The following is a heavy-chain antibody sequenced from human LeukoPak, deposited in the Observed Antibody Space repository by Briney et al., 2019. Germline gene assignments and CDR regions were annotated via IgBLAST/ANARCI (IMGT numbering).Heavy chain of an antibody. D-gene: IGHD3-10*02. V-gene: IGHV3-7*03. CDR3: TGENYVPDS. CDR1: GYTFSPYW. Sequence: GGSLRLSCVASGYTFSPYWMSWVRQIPGKGLEWVASISNGGGATYYVDSVRGRFTISRDDAKNSLFLQMNGLRSDDTAVYYCTGENYVPDSWGQGTLVTVSS. J-gene: IGHJ5*02. CDR2: ISNGGGAT.